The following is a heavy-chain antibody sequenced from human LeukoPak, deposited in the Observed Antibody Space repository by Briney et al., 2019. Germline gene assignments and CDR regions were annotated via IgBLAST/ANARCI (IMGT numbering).Heavy chain of an antibody. V-gene: IGHV4-28*01. CDR3: ARKENVYYYFDY. D-gene: IGHD3-10*01. CDR1: GYSITSSSR. J-gene: IGHJ4*02. Sequence: SDTLSLTCAVSGYSITSSSRWGWIRQPPGKGLEWIGYIYHSGTTYYNPSLQSRVTMSVDTSKNQFSLKLSSVTAVDTAVYYCARKENVYYYFDYWGQGTLVTVSS. CDR2: IYHSGTT.